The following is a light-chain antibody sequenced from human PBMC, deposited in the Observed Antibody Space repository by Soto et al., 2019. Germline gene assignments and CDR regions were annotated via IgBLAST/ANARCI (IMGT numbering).Light chain of an antibody. CDR1: QSVSSK. CDR2: GAS. CDR3: QQYNNWPRT. J-gene: IGKJ1*01. V-gene: IGKV3-15*01. Sequence: EIVMTQSPATLSVSPGERATLSCRASQSVSSKLALYQQKPGQAPRLLIYGASTRATGIPARFSGSGSGTEFTLTISSLQSEDFAVYYCQQYNNWPRTFGQGTKVEIK.